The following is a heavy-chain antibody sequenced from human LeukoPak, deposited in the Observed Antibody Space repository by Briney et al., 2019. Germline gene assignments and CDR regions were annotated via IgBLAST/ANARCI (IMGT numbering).Heavy chain of an antibody. CDR1: GFTFSNYP. CDR2: INERVDSV. J-gene: IGHJ4*02. CDR3: ASHLRTSDY. V-gene: IGHV3-23*01. Sequence: PGGSLGLSCAASGFTFSNYPMSWVRQAPGKGLEWVSGINERVDSVYYADSVRGRFTIARDNSKNTLYLHINSLRAEDTAVYYCASHLRTSDYWGQGTLVTVSS.